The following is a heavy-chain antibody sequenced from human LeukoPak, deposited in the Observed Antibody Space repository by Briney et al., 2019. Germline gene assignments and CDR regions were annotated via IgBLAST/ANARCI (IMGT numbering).Heavy chain of an antibody. D-gene: IGHD4-17*01. CDR1: GGSFSGYY. CDR3: ARGYGHHDY. CDR2: INHSGST. V-gene: IGHV4-34*01. J-gene: IGHJ4*02. Sequence: SETLSLTCAVYGGSFSGYYWSWIRQPPGKGLEWIGEINHSGSTNYNPSLKSRVTISVDTSKNQFSLKLSSVTAADTAVYYCARGYGHHDYWGQGTLVTVSS.